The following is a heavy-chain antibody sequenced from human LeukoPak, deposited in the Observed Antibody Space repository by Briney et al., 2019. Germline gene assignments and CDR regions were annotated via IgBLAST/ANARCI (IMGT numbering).Heavy chain of an antibody. Sequence: GSLRLSCAASGFTFSRFGMNWVRQAQGKGLEWVSYISSTGSPIYYADSVKGRFTSSRDNAKNSLYLQMNSLRDDDTAVYYCVQKGGTDDWGQGTLVTVSS. CDR2: ISSTGSPI. J-gene: IGHJ4*02. V-gene: IGHV3-48*02. D-gene: IGHD2-15*01. CDR3: VQKGGTDD. CDR1: GFTFSRFG.